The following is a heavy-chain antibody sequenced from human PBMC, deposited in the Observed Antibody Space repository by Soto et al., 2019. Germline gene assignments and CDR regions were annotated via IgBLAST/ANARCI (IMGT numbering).Heavy chain of an antibody. D-gene: IGHD3-16*01. V-gene: IGHV1-69*05. Sequence: QVQLVQSGAEVKKPGSSVKVSCKASGGTFSSYAISWVRQAPGQGLEWMGGIIPIFGTANYAQKFQGRVTTTXXDXTXXAYMELRSLRSEDTAVYYCARALPNDDSYYYGMDVWGQGTTVTVSS. CDR2: IIPIFGTA. J-gene: IGHJ6*02. CDR3: ARALPNDDSYYYGMDV. CDR1: GGTFSSYA.